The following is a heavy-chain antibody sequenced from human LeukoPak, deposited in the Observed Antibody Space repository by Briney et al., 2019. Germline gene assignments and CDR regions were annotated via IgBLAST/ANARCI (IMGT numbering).Heavy chain of an antibody. J-gene: IGHJ4*02. Sequence: GASVKVSCKASGYTFTGYYMHWVRQAPGQGLEWMGWINPNSGGTNYAQKFQGRVTMTRDTSISTAYMELSRLRSDDTAVYYCARVGYSSSWYPDYWGQGTLVTVSS. CDR3: ARVGYSSSWYPDY. V-gene: IGHV1-2*02. D-gene: IGHD6-13*01. CDR2: INPNSGGT. CDR1: GYTFTGYY.